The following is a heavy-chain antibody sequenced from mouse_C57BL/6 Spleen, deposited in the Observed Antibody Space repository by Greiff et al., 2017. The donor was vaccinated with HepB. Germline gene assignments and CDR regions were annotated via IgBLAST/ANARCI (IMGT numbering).Heavy chain of an antibody. J-gene: IGHJ4*01. V-gene: IGHV5-4*01. CDR1: GFTFSSYA. CDR2: ISDGGSYT. CDR3: ARDAGPYAMDY. Sequence: EVKLVESGGGLVKPGGSLKLSCAASGFTFSSYAMSWVRQTPEKRLEWVATISDGGSYTYYPDNVKGRFTISRDNAKNNLYLQMSHLKSEDTAMYYCARDAGPYAMDYWGQGTSVTVSS.